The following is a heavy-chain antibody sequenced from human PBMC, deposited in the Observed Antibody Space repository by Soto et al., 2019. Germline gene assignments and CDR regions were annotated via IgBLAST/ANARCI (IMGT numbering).Heavy chain of an antibody. CDR3: AKVDFWSGYSYYFDY. Sequence: GGSLRLSCAASGFTFSSYAMSWVRQAPGKGLEWVSAISGSGGSTYYADSVKGRFTISRDNSKNTLYLQMNSLRAEDTAVYYCAKVDFWSGYSYYFDYWGQGTLVTVSS. CDR2: ISGSGGST. J-gene: IGHJ4*02. CDR1: GFTFSSYA. V-gene: IGHV3-23*01. D-gene: IGHD3-3*01.